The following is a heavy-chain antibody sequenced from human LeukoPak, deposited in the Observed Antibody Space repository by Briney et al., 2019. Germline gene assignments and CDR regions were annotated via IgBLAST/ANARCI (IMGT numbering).Heavy chain of an antibody. Sequence: PGGSLSFSCAASGFTLSNFPMGWVRQAPGKGLKWVSSITDSGVSTFYADSLSGRFTITRDNSKNTLYLQMKSVRAADTATDYCAKMTDERGGYGSGSHWGQGTLVAVSS. J-gene: IGHJ4*01. CDR2: ITDSGVST. D-gene: IGHD3-10*01. V-gene: IGHV3-23*01. CDR1: GFTLSNFP. CDR3: AKMTDERGGYGSGSH.